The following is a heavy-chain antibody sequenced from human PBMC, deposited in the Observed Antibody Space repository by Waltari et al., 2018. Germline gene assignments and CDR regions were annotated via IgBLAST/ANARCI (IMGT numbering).Heavy chain of an antibody. J-gene: IGHJ6*02. CDR2: INPNSGGT. CDR3: ARDDHGDYEYYGMDV. CDR1: GYTFTGYY. Sequence: QVQLVQSGAEVKKPGASVKVSCKASGYTFTGYYMHWVRQAPGQGLEWMGWINPNSGGTNYAQKFQGWVTMTRDTSISTAYMELSRLRSDDTAVYYCARDDHGDYEYYGMDVWGPGTTVTVSS. D-gene: IGHD4-17*01. V-gene: IGHV1-2*04.